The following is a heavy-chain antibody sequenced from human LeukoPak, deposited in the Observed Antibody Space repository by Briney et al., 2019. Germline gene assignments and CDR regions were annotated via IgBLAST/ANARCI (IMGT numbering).Heavy chain of an antibody. J-gene: IGHJ4*02. V-gene: IGHV3-23*01. CDR2: IIGSGGST. CDR1: GFTFSSYA. CDR3: AKAPIRAVAY. Sequence: GGSLRLSCTASGFTFSSYAMSWVGQAPGKGLEGVRAIIGSGGSTYYADSVKGRFPISLHNSKNTLYLQMPSMRAEDKAVYYCAKAPIRAVAYWGQGTPVTVYS.